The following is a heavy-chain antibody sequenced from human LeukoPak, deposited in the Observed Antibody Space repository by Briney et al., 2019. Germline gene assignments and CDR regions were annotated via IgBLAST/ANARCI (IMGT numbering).Heavy chain of an antibody. CDR2: IKQDGSET. J-gene: IGHJ4*02. CDR3: ARDFYDTLTGYHYYLDS. Sequence: GESLRLSCAASGFTFSTYWMSWVRQAPGKGPEWVANIKQDGSETYYADSLKGRFTLSRDNAKNSLFLQMSSLRAEDTAVYYCARDFYDTLTGYHYYLDSWGQGTLVTVSS. CDR1: GFTFSTYW. V-gene: IGHV3-7*01. D-gene: IGHD3-9*01.